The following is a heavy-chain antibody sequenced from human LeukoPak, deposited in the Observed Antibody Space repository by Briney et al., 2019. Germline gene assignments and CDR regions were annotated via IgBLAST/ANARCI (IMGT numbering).Heavy chain of an antibody. CDR2: INAGNGNT. Sequence: GASVKVSCKASGYTFTSYAMHWVRQAPGQRLEWMGWINAGNGNTKYSQKFQGRVTITRDTSASTAYMELSSLRSEDTAVYYCARAGVYGRTGYFDLWGRGTLVTVSS. CDR3: ARAGVYGRTGYFDL. CDR1: GYTFTSYA. D-gene: IGHD3-10*01. V-gene: IGHV1-3*01. J-gene: IGHJ2*01.